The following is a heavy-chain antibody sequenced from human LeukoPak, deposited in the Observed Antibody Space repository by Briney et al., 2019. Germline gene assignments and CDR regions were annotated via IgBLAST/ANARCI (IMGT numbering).Heavy chain of an antibody. V-gene: IGHV5-51*01. J-gene: IGHJ4*02. D-gene: IGHD5-12*01. CDR3: ARQTHSGYGYFDY. CDR2: IYPGDSDT. CDR1: GYSFTSYW. Sequence: GESLKISCKGSGYSFTSYWIGWVRQMPGKGLEWMGIIYPGDSDTKYSPSFQGQVTISADKSITTAYLQWSSLKASDTAMYYCARQTHSGYGYFDYWGQGTLVTVSS.